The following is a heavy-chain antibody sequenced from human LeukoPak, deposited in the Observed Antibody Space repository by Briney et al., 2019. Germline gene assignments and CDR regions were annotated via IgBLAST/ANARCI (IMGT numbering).Heavy chain of an antibody. V-gene: IGHV4-59*13. CDR2: IYYSGST. CDR1: GGSISSYY. CDR3: ARAPYDILTGQNYFDY. Sequence: SETLSLTCTVSGGSISSYYWSWIRQPPGKGLEWIGYIYYSGSTNYNPSLKSRVTISVDTSKSQFSLKLSSVTAADTAVYYCARAPYDILTGQNYFDYWGQGTLVTVSS. D-gene: IGHD3-9*01. J-gene: IGHJ4*02.